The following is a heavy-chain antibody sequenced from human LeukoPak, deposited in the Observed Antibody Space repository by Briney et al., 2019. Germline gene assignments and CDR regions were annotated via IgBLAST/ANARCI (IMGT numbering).Heavy chain of an antibody. D-gene: IGHD6-19*01. CDR2: ISAYNGNT. Sequence: ASVKVSCKASGYTFTSYGISWVRQAPGQGLEWMGWISAYNGNTNYAQKLQGRVTMTTDTSTSTAYMELRSLRSDDTAVYYCARDYNVAGTPYFDYWGQGTLVTVSS. V-gene: IGHV1-18*01. CDR1: GYTFTSYG. J-gene: IGHJ4*02. CDR3: ARDYNVAGTPYFDY.